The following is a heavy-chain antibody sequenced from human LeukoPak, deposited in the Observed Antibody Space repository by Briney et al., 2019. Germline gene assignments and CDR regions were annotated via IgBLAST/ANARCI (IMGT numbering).Heavy chain of an antibody. V-gene: IGHV1-18*01. Sequence: ASVTVSFKASGYTFTSYGISWVRQAPGQGLEWMGWISAYNGNTNYAQKLQGRVTMTTDTSTSTAYMELRSLRSDDTAVYYCARGVMITFGGVIDLDAFDIWGQGTMVTVSS. CDR3: ARGVMITFGGVIDLDAFDI. CDR1: GYTFTSYG. CDR2: ISAYNGNT. J-gene: IGHJ3*02. D-gene: IGHD3-16*02.